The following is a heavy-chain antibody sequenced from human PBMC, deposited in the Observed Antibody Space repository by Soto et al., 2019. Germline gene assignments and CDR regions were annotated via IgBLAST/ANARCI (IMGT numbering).Heavy chain of an antibody. D-gene: IGHD6-6*01. Sequence: QVQLQESGPGLVKPSETLSLTCRVSGGSMSGYYWSWIRQAPGKGLDWIGHVYYTGSNTYNPSLQSRVTISVDTSNKQFSLILRLATAADTAVYFCERSIAFPSSHIDHWGQGIRVIVSS. CDR3: ERSIAFPSSHIDH. CDR1: GGSMSGYY. J-gene: IGHJ4*02. CDR2: VYYTGSN. V-gene: IGHV4-59*01.